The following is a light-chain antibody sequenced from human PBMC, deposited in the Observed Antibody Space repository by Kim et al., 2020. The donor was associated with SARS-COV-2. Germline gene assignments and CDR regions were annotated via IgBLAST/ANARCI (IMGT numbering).Light chain of an antibody. CDR3: QQCASTPT. J-gene: IGKJ1*01. Sequence: SASVGDRVITTCRASQSIGNCLNWYQHKPGKAPKLLIYGASSLQSGVPSGFSGSGSGTEFTLTISSLQPEDIATYYCQQCASTPTFGQGTKVDIK. CDR2: GAS. V-gene: IGKV1-39*01. CDR1: QSIGNC.